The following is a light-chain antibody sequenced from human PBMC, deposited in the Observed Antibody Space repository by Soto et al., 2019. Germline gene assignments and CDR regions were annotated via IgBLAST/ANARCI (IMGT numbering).Light chain of an antibody. J-gene: IGKJ5*01. Sequence: DIQMTQSPSSLSASVGDRVTIPCRSSQSISTFLNWYQQKPGKAPNLLIYAASVLQSGVPSRFSGSGSGTDFTLTISSLQPEDFATYYCQQSYRTPITFGQGTRLEIK. CDR2: AAS. V-gene: IGKV1-39*01. CDR1: QSISTF. CDR3: QQSYRTPIT.